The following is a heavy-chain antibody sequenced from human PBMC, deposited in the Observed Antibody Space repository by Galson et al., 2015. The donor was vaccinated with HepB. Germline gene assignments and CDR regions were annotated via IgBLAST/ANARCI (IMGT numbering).Heavy chain of an antibody. CDR3: ARGGVWSGHSVYTY. D-gene: IGHD3-3*01. J-gene: IGHJ4*02. CDR2: IYYSGST. CDR1: GGSISSGDYY. Sequence: TLSLTCTVSGGSISSGDYYWSWIRQHPGTGLEWIGYIYYSGSTYYNPSLKSRVTISADTSKNQFSLKLTSVTAADTAVYYCARGGVWSGHSVYTYWGQGTLVTVSS. V-gene: IGHV4-31*03.